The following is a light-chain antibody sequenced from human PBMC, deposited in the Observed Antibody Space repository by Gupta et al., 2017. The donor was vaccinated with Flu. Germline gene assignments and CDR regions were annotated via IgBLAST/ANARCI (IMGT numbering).Light chain of an antibody. J-gene: IGKJ2*01. CDR1: QSVSSS. V-gene: IGKV3-15*01. Sequence: ETVMTQSPATLSVSSGERVTLSCRASQSVSSSLAWYQQKPGQAPRLLIYGASTRATGIPARFSGGGFGTEFTLTISSLQSEDFVVYYCQQYHNWPPYTFGQGTKLEIK. CDR3: QQYHNWPPYT. CDR2: GAS.